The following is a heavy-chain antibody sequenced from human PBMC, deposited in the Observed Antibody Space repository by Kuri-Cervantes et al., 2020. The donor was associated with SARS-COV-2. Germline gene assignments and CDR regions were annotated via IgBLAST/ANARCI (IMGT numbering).Heavy chain of an antibody. J-gene: IGHJ3*02. CDR2: IKQDGSEK. CDR3: ARGDWVERAGSQSTGGLGFVFDI. V-gene: IGHV3-7*05. Sequence: LSLTCAASGFTFSSYWMSWVRQAPGKGLEWVANIKQDGSEKYYVDSVKGRFTISRDNAKNSLYLQMNSLRAEDTAVYYCARGDWVERAGSQSTGGLGFVFDIWGQGTMVTVSS. D-gene: IGHD1-26*01. CDR1: GFTFSSYW.